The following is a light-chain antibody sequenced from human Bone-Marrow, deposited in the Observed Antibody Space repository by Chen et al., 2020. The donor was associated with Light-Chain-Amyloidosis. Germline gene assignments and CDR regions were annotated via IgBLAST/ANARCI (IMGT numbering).Light chain of an antibody. CDR1: DLPTKY. Sequence: SYELTPPPSVPVSPGQTARLTCSGDDLPTKYAYWYQQKPGQAPVLVIHRDTERPSWISERFSGASSGTTATLTISGVQAEDEADYHCQSADSSGTYEVIFGGGTKLTVL. CDR2: RDT. V-gene: IGLV3-25*03. J-gene: IGLJ2*01. CDR3: QSADSSGTYEVI.